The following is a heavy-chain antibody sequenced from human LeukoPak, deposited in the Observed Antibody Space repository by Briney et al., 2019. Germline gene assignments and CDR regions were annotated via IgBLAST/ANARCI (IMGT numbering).Heavy chain of an antibody. CDR2: IIPIFGTA. CDR1: GGTFSSYA. V-gene: IGHV1-69*05. J-gene: IGHJ4*02. Sequence: SVKVSCKASGGTFSSYAISWVRQAPGQGLEWLGRIIPIFGTANYAQKFQGRVTITTDESTSTAYMELSSLRSEDTAVYYCARDPPERGTAMVWGQGTLVTVSS. CDR3: ARDPPERGTAMV. D-gene: IGHD5-18*01.